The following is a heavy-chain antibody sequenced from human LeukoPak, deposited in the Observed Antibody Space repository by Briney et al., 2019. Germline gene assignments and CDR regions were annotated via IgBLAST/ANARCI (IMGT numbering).Heavy chain of an antibody. CDR3: ARDNRLTTHPDY. CDR1: GGTFSSYA. Sequence: SVKVSCKASGGTFSSYAISWVRQAPGQGLEWMGRIIPILGIANYTQKFQGRVTITADKSTSTAYMELSSLGSEDTAVYYCARDNRLTTHPDYWGQGTLVTVSS. D-gene: IGHD4-11*01. V-gene: IGHV1-69*04. J-gene: IGHJ4*02. CDR2: IIPILGIA.